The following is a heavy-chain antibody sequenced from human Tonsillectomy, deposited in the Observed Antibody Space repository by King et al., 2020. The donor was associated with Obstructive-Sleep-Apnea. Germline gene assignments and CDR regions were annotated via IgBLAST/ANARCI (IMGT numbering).Heavy chain of an antibody. CDR2: ISGSSSYM. CDR3: ARGVLPYDILTG. CDR1: GFTFSSYS. Sequence: VQLVESGGGLVKPGGSLRLSCAVSGFTFSSYSMNWVRQAPGKGLEWVSSISGSSSYMYYADSMKGRFTISRDNAKNSLYLQMNSLRAEDTAVYYCARGVLPYDILTGWGHGTLVTVSS. J-gene: IGHJ4*01. D-gene: IGHD3-9*01. V-gene: IGHV3-21*01.